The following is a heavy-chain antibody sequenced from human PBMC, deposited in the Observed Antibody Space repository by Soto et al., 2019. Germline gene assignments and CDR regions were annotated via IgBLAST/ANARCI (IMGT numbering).Heavy chain of an antibody. CDR3: AKDLASETLTYFDH. Sequence: HPGGSLRLSCAASGFTFTNYAMNWVRQTPGKGLEWVSAFSGSDGSTFYADSVKGRFTISGDISRNILYLQMNSLRAEDTAVYYCAKDLASETLTYFDHWGQGTLVTVSS. CDR2: FSGSDGST. J-gene: IGHJ4*02. D-gene: IGHD2-21*01. V-gene: IGHV3-23*01. CDR1: GFTFTNYA.